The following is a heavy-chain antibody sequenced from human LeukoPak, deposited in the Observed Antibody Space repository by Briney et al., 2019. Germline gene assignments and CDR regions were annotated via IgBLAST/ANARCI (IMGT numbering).Heavy chain of an antibody. D-gene: IGHD2-21*01. CDR3: ARERNSVVDP. CDR2: IYHSGTT. Sequence: SETLSLTCAVSGAFITNSHWWSWARQPPGKGLEWIGEIYHSGTTNYNPSLKSRVTMSVDKSKNQFSLKLSSVTAADTAVYYCARERNSVVDPWGQGTLVTVSS. CDR1: GAFITNSHW. V-gene: IGHV4-4*02. J-gene: IGHJ5*02.